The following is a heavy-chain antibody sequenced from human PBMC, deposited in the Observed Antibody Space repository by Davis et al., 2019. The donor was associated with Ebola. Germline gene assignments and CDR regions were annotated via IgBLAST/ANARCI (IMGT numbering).Heavy chain of an antibody. Sequence: AASVKVSCKASGYTFTSYGISWVRQAPGQGLEWTGWISPYNGNTNYAQKFQGRVTMTRDTSTSTVYMELSSLKAEDTALYYCAKDILGYSSSRFDYWGQGTLVTVSS. CDR3: AKDILGYSSSRFDY. D-gene: IGHD6-6*01. CDR2: ISPYNGNT. CDR1: GYTFTSYG. V-gene: IGHV1-18*01. J-gene: IGHJ4*02.